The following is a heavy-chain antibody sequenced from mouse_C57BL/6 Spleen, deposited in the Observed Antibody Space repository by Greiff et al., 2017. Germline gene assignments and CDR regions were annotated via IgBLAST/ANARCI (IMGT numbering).Heavy chain of an antibody. V-gene: IGHV1-15*01. J-gene: IGHJ3*01. CDR3: TREGDYDEFAY. Sequence: QVQLQQSGAELVRPGASVTLSCKASGYTFTDYEMHWVKQTPVHGLEWIGAIDPDTGGTDYNQKFKGKAILTADKSSSTADMELRSLTSEDAAVYYSTREGDYDEFAYWGRGTLVSVAA. CDR2: IDPDTGGT. CDR1: GYTFTDYE. D-gene: IGHD2-4*01.